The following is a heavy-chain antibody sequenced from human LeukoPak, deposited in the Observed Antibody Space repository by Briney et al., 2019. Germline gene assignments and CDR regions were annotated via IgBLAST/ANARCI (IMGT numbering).Heavy chain of an antibody. J-gene: IGHJ4*02. Sequence: ASVKVSCKASGYSFTSYGISWVRQAPGQGLEWMGWISAYNGNTNYAQKFQGRVTMTTDTSTSTAYMELRSLRSDDTAVYYCARDHASYSGIYHGGWYWGQGTLVTVSS. V-gene: IGHV1-18*01. CDR3: ARDHASYSGIYHGGWY. CDR1: GYSFTSYG. CDR2: ISAYNGNT. D-gene: IGHD1-26*01.